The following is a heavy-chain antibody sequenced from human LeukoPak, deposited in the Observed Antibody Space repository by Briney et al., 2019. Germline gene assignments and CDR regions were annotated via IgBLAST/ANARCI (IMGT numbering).Heavy chain of an antibody. CDR1: GFTFSDYY. Sequence: GGSLRLSCAASGFTFSDYYMSWIRQAPGKGLGWVSYISSSGSTIYYADSVKGRFTISRDNAKNSLYLQMNSLRAEDTAVYYCARDVFRIQLYDDAFDIWGQGTMVTVSS. J-gene: IGHJ3*02. V-gene: IGHV3-11*01. D-gene: IGHD5-18*01. CDR2: ISSSGSTI. CDR3: ARDVFRIQLYDDAFDI.